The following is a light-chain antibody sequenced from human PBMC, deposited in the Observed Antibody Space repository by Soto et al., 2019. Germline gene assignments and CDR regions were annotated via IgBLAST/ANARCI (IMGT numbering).Light chain of an antibody. V-gene: IGKV3-15*01. CDR3: QPYNHWPMYT. CDR2: GAS. Sequence: ELGMTQSPATLSASPGERGTLSCSASQRVITKVAGYQQQPGQAPRLLIYGASPTATGSPARFSGSASGTEFTPTISSLQSEDFAVYYCQPYNHWPMYTFGQGTKWIS. CDR1: QRVITK. J-gene: IGKJ2*01.